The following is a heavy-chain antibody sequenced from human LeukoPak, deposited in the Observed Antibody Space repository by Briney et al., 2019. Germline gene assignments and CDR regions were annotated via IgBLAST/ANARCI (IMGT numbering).Heavy chain of an antibody. J-gene: IGHJ4*02. D-gene: IGHD6-13*01. CDR3: ARVRTIAAVGPDFDY. CDR1: GYTFTSYY. CDR2: ITTSGGST. V-gene: IGHV1-46*01. Sequence: ASVKVSCKASGYTFTSYYIHWVRQAPGQGLEWMGIITTSGGSTSYAQNFQGRTTMTRDTSTSTVYMELTSLGSEDTAIYYCARVRTIAAVGPDFDYWGQGTLVTVSS.